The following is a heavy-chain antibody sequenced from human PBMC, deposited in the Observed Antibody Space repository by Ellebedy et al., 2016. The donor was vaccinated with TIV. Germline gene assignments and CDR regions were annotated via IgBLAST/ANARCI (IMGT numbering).Heavy chain of an antibody. D-gene: IGHD1-26*01. J-gene: IGHJ3*02. V-gene: IGHV3-23*01. CDR3: AKDYTVGAPHWGTFDI. Sequence: PGGSLRLSCAVSGFSLSSYGMSWVRQAPGKGLEWVSAISGSGGSTYYGASVKGRFTISRDISRTTLYLQMKSLRVEDTAVYYCAKDYTVGAPHWGTFDIWGRGTLVTVSS. CDR1: GFSLSSYG. CDR2: ISGSGGST.